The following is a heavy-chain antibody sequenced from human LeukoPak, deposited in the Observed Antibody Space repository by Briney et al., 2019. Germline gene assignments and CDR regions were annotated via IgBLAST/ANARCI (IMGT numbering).Heavy chain of an antibody. V-gene: IGHV3-23*01. CDR3: AKDNHITIFGVVTTNWFDP. CDR1: GFTFSSYA. J-gene: IGHJ5*02. Sequence: GGSLRLSCAASGFTFSSYAMSWDRQAPGKGLEWVSAISGSGGSTYYADSVKGRFTISRDNSKNTLYLQMNSRRAEDTAVYYCAKDNHITIFGVVTTNWFDPWGQGTLVTVSS. D-gene: IGHD3-3*01. CDR2: ISGSGGST.